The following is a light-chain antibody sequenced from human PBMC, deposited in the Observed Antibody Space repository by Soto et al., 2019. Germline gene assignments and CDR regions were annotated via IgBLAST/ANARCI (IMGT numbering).Light chain of an antibody. J-gene: IGKJ1*01. CDR2: GAS. CDR3: QQYVSSPTWR. Sequence: EVLMTQSPATLSVSPGDRVTLSCRASLSVSSDLAWYQQKPGQAPTLLIYGASIRATGVPARFSGSGSGTDFTLTIDSLQSEDVADYYCQQYVSSPTWRCGHGPKV. V-gene: IGKV3-15*01. CDR1: LSVSSD.